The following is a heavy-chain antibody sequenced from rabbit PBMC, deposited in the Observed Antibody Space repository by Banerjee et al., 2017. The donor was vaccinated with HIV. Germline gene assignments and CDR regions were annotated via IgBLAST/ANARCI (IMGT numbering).Heavy chain of an antibody. D-gene: IGHD6-1*01. Sequence: QEQLEESGGDLVKPEGSLTLTCTASGFSFSNKYVMCWVRQAPGEGLEWIGCIYTGSGRTDYASWAKGRFTISKTSSTTVTLQMTSLTAADTATYFCARYYIYGYAGVIGWNFNLWGQGTLVTVS. V-gene: IGHV1S45*01. CDR1: GFSFSNKYV. J-gene: IGHJ4*01. CDR3: ARYYIYGYAGVIGWNFNL. CDR2: IYTGSGRT.